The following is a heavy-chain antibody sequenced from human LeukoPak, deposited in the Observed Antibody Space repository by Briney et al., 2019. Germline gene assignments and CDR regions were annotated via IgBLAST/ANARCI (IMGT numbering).Heavy chain of an antibody. V-gene: IGHV4-59*01. J-gene: IGHJ4*02. CDR3: ARVPYYYDSSDY. D-gene: IGHD3-22*01. Sequence: SETLSLTCTVSGGSLSSYYWSWIRQPPGKGLEGIGYIYYSGSTDYNPSLKCRVTISVDTSKNQFSLNLSSVTAADTAVYYCARVPYYYDSSDYWGQGTLVTVSS. CDR1: GGSLSSYY. CDR2: IYYSGST.